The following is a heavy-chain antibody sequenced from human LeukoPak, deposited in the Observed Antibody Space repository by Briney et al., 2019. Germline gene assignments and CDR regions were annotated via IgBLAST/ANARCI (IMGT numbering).Heavy chain of an antibody. CDR2: ISWNSGSI. D-gene: IGHD2-15*01. Sequence: GGSLRLSCAASGFTFDDYAMPWVRQAPGKGLEWVSGISWNSGSIGYADSVKGRFTISRDNAKNSLYLQMNSLRAEDTALYYCAKDLLRYCSGGSCYSGFDYWGQGTLVTVSS. J-gene: IGHJ4*02. V-gene: IGHV3-9*01. CDR1: GFTFDDYA. CDR3: AKDLLRYCSGGSCYSGFDY.